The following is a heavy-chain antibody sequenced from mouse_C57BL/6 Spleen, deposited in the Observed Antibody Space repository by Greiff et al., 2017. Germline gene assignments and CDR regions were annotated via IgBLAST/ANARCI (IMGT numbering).Heavy chain of an antibody. CDR1: GFNIKDYY. CDR2: IDPEDGET. D-gene: IGHD2-4*01. CDR3: ARSGDYDDAWFAY. Sequence: VQLQQSGAELVKPGASVKLSCTASGFNIKDYYMHWVKQRTEQGLEWIGRIDPEDGETKYAPTFQGKATITADTSSNTAYLQLSSLTSEDTAVYYCARSGDYDDAWFAYWGQGTLVTVSA. V-gene: IGHV14-2*01. J-gene: IGHJ3*01.